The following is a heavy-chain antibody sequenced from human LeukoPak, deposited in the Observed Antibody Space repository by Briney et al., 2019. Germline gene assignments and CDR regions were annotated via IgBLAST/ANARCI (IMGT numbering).Heavy chain of an antibody. CDR2: ISSSSSYI. J-gene: IGHJ4*02. D-gene: IGHD2-15*01. Sequence: GGSLRLSCAASGFTFSSYSMNWVRQAPGKGLEWVSSISSSSSYIYYADSVKGRFTISRDNAKNSLCLQMNSLRAEDTAVYYCAREPPPDIVVVVAARGEDYWGQGTLVTVSS. CDR3: AREPPPDIVVVVAARGEDY. V-gene: IGHV3-21*01. CDR1: GFTFSSYS.